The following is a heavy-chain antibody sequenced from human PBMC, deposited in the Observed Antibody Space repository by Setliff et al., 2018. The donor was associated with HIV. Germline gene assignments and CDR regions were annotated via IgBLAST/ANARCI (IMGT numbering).Heavy chain of an antibody. CDR3: ARDESDSLYYKDYYYMDV. D-gene: IGHD3-10*01. Sequence: ASVKVSCKDSGYTFTKYAMNWVRQAPGQGLEWMGWISTNTGNPTYAQGFTGRFVFSLDTSVSTAYLQISSLKAEDTAVYYCARDESDSLYYKDYYYMDVWGKGTTVTVSS. CDR2: ISTNTGNP. CDR1: GYTFTKYA. V-gene: IGHV7-4-1*02. J-gene: IGHJ6*03.